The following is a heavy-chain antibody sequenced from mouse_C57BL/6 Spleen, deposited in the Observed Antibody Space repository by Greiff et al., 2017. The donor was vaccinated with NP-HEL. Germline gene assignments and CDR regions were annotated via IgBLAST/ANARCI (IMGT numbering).Heavy chain of an antibody. Sequence: QVQLQQPGAELVMPGASVKLSCKASGYTFTSYWMHWVKQRPGQGLEWIGEIDPSDSYTNYNQKFKGKSTLTVDKSSSTAYMQLSSLTSEDSAVYYCARSRITTVERGYAMDYWGQGTSVTVSS. V-gene: IGHV1-69*01. CDR2: IDPSDSYT. CDR1: GYTFTSYW. J-gene: IGHJ4*01. D-gene: IGHD1-1*01. CDR3: ARSRITTVERGYAMDY.